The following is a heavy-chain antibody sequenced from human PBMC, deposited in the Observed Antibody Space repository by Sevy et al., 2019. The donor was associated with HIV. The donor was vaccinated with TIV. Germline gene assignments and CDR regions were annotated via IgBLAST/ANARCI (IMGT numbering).Heavy chain of an antibody. CDR3: ARGPTLVLRFLEWLPKNPPTGYYGMDV. D-gene: IGHD3-3*01. J-gene: IGHJ6*02. Sequence: SETLSLTCAVYGGSFSGYYWSWIRQPPGKGLEWIGEINHSGSTNYNPSLKSRVNISVDTSKNQFSLKLSSVTAADTAVYYCARGPTLVLRFLEWLPKNPPTGYYGMDVWGQGTTVTVSS. CDR1: GGSFSGYY. V-gene: IGHV4-34*01. CDR2: INHSGST.